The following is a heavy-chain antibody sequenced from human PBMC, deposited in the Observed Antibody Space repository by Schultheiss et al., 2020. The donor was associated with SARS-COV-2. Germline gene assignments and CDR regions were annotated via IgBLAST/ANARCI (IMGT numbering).Heavy chain of an antibody. J-gene: IGHJ5*02. CDR3: AKDSANWGDCSSTSCYSNWFDP. CDR1: GFTFSSYA. D-gene: IGHD2-2*01. CDR2: ISYDGSNK. Sequence: GGSLRLSCAASGFTFSSYAMHWVRQAPGKGLEWVAVISYDGSNKYYADSVKGRFTISRDNSKNTLYLQMNSLRAEDTAVYYCAKDSANWGDCSSTSCYSNWFDPWGQGTLVTVSS. V-gene: IGHV3-30*04.